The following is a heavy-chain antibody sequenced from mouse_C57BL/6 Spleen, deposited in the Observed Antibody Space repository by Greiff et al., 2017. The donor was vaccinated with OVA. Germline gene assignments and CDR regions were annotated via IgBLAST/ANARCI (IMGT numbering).Heavy chain of an antibody. CDR2: ISSGSSTI. Sequence: EVKLMESGGGLVKPGGSLKLSCAASGFTFSDYGMHWVRQAPEKGLEWVAYISSGSSTIYYADTVKGRFTISRDNAKHTLFLQMTSLRSEDTAMYYCARDYSNSFAYWGQGTLVTVSA. CDR1: GFTFSDYG. D-gene: IGHD2-5*01. J-gene: IGHJ3*01. CDR3: ARDYSNSFAY. V-gene: IGHV5-17*01.